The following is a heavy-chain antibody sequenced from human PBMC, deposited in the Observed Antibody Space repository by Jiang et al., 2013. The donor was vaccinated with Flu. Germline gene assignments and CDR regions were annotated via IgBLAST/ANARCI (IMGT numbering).Heavy chain of an antibody. J-gene: IGHJ2*01. V-gene: IGHV2-5*01. CDR2: IYWNDDK. Sequence: KPTQTLTLTCTFSGFSLSTSGVGVGWIRQPPGKALEWLALIYWNDDKRYSPSLKNSLTITKDTSKNQVVLTMTNMDPVDTATYYCAHRRGGSGIWYFDLWGRGTLVTVSS. CDR3: AHRRGGSGIWYFDL. CDR1: GFSLSTSGVG. D-gene: IGHD3-10*01.